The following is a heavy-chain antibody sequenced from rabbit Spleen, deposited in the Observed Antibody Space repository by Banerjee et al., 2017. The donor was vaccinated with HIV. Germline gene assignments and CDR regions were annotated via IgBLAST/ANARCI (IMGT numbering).Heavy chain of an antibody. CDR3: ARDTGSSFSSYGMDL. CDR1: GFSFTSSYW. CDR2: IYNGDGTT. V-gene: IGHV1S45*01. D-gene: IGHD8-1*01. J-gene: IGHJ6*01. Sequence: QEQLVESGGGLVKPEGSLTLTCTASGFSFTSSYWMCWVRQAPGKGPEWIACIYNGDGTTYYASWVHGRFTISKASSTTVTLQMTSLTAADTATYFCARDTGSSFSSYGMDLWGPGTLVTVS.